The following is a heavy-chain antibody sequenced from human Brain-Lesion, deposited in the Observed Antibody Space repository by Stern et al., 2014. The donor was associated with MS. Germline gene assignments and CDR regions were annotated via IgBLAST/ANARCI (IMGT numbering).Heavy chain of an antibody. J-gene: IGHJ4*02. V-gene: IGHV1-8*01. D-gene: IGHD2-2*01. CDR1: GYTFSSYD. CDR2: MNPYSGNT. Sequence: LKLVQSGAEVKKPGASVKVSCKAYGYTFSSYDITWVRQASGHGLEWMGWMNPYSGNTGYAQKFKGRVSMTSDPSISTVYMELTSLTSDDTAVYFCARAVRNQLLSEYWGQGTLVTVSS. CDR3: ARAVRNQLLSEY.